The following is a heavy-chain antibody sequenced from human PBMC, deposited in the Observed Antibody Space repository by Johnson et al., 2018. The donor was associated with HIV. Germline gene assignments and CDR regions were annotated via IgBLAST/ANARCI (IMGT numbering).Heavy chain of an antibody. D-gene: IGHD5-18*01. Sequence: VQLAESGGGLVQPGGSLRLSCAASGPTFSSYAMRWVRQATGKGLAWVSSMSDTGGSIYYADSVKGRFTSSRDNSKNMLYLQMNSLRAEDTALYYCAKGEQVWSVASAFDIWGQGTMVTVSS. CDR1: GPTFSSYA. J-gene: IGHJ3*02. V-gene: IGHV3-23*04. CDR3: AKGEQVWSVASAFDI. CDR2: MSDTGGSI.